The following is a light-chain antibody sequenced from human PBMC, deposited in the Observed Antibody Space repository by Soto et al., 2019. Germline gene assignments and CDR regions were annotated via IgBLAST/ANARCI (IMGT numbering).Light chain of an antibody. CDR2: SVS. J-gene: IGKJ1*01. CDR3: QQFNSYSPT. V-gene: IGKV1-5*01. Sequence: DIQMTQSPSTLSAYVGDRVTITCRASQSVNSWLAWYQQKPGRAPKLLIYSVSNLDSGVPSRFSGSGSGTDFTLTISSLQPNACATYYCQQFNSYSPTFGQGTKVEMK. CDR1: QSVNSW.